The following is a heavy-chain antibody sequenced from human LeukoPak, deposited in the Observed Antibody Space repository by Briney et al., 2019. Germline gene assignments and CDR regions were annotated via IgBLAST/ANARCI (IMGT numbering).Heavy chain of an antibody. V-gene: IGHV3-74*01. CDR2: MNGEGTTI. CDR3: ATARNFRFEY. D-gene: IGHD1-7*01. CDR1: GLTFRTTW. J-gene: IGHJ4*02. Sequence: GGSLRLSCASSGLTFRTTWMHWVRQAPGKELMWVSRMNGEGTTIDYADSVKGRFTVSRDYAKNTLFLQMNNLRTEDTALYFCATARNFRFEYWGQGSLVIVSA.